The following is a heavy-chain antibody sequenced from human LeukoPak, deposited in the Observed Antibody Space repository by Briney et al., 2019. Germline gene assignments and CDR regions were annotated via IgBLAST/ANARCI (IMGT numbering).Heavy chain of an antibody. V-gene: IGHV3-23*01. CDR1: GFTFSNYA. D-gene: IGHD3-16*02. J-gene: IGHJ6*03. CDR2: ISGSGGST. CDR3: AKGSGGFSNYLYYMDV. Sequence: GGSLRLSCAAAGFTFSNYAMTWVRQAPGRGLEWVSSISGSGGSTYYADSVKGRFTISRDNSKNTLYLQMYSLRAEDTAVYYCAKGSGGFSNYLYYMDVWGKGTTVTVSS.